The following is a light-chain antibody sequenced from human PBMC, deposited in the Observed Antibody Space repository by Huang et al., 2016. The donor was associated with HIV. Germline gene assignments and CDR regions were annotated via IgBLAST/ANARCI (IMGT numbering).Light chain of an antibody. V-gene: IGKV2-28*01. CDR2: LGS. CDR1: QSLLHSNGYNY. J-gene: IGKJ5*01. Sequence: DIVMTQSPLSLPVTPGEPASISCKSSQSLLHSNGYNYLDWYLQKPGQSPQLLISLGSNRASGVPDRFSGSGSGTDFTLKISSVEAEDVGVYYCMQALETPITFGQGTRLEIK. CDR3: MQALETPIT.